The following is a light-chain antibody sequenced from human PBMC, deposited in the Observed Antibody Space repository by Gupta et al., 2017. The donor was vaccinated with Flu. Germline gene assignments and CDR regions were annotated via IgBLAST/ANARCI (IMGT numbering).Light chain of an antibody. CDR3: QQANSFPQT. J-gene: IGKJ1*01. Sequence: QSSVSALGGDMVSLICRASQALSNWLAWSHQNPGKAPKLLLYARSSLQRGVPSRFRGRESGTGFTLTISSLQPEGFATYYCQQANSFPQTFGQGTKVEMK. CDR2: ARS. V-gene: IGKV1-12*01. CDR1: QALSNW.